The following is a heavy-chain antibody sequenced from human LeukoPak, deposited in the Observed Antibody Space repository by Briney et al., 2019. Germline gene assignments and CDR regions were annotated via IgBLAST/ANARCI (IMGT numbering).Heavy chain of an antibody. CDR1: GFTFSSYW. CDR3: AKPHFDS. J-gene: IGHJ4*02. CDR2: IRYDGSNK. V-gene: IGHV3-30*02. Sequence: GGSLRLSCAASGFTFSSYWMSWVRQAPGKGLEWVAFIRYDGSNKYYADSVKGRFTISRDNSKNTLYLQMNSLRAEDTAVYYCAKPHFDSWGQGTLVTVSS.